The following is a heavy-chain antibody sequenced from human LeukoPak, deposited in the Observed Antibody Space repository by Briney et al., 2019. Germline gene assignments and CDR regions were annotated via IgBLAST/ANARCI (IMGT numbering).Heavy chain of an antibody. Sequence: GGSLRLSCAASGFTFNTNAMSWVRQAPGKGLEWVSAISGRTGGTYYADSVKGRFTISRDNSKSTLYLQMDSLRAEDTAVYYCAKCGNSGCHLIDYWGQGTLVTVSS. D-gene: IGHD5-12*01. CDR2: ISGRTGGT. CDR3: AKCGNSGCHLIDY. CDR1: GFTFNTNA. V-gene: IGHV3-23*01. J-gene: IGHJ4*02.